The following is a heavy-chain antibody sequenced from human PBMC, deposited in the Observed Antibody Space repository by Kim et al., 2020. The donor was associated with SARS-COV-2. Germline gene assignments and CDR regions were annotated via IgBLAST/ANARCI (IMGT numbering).Heavy chain of an antibody. CDR3: TRGTVSAWYDF. D-gene: IGHD2-2*01. Sequence: TSYADPWKGRFTISRDNSKDILYLQMNSLRAEDTALYFCTRGTVSAWYDFWGQGTLVTVSS. V-gene: IGHV3-23*05. J-gene: IGHJ5*01. CDR2: T.